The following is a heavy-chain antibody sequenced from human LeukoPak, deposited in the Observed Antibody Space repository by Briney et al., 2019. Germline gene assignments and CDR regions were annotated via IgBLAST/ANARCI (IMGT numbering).Heavy chain of an antibody. V-gene: IGHV4-34*01. D-gene: IGHD5-12*01. CDR3: ARGKWLRLYYFDY. CDR2: INHSGST. Sequence: SETLSLTCAVYGGSFSGYYWSWIRQPPGKGLEWIGEINHSGSTNYNPSLKSRVTISVDTPKNQFSLKLSSVTAADTAVYYCARGKWLRLYYFDYWGQGTLVTVSS. J-gene: IGHJ4*02. CDR1: GGSFSGYY.